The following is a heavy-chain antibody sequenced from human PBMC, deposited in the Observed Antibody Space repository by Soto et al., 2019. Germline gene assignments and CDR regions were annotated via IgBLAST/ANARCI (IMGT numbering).Heavy chain of an antibody. D-gene: IGHD1-26*01. Sequence: QVLVVQSGAEVKKPGSSVKVSCKVSGGTFNLYAMSWVRQASGQGLEWMGGIIPSFNTAKYAQKFQGRVTITADESTSTGYMELSSLRSEDTAVYFCASGPCTLCGNYFDYWGQVTLVTVSS. J-gene: IGHJ4*02. CDR1: GGTFNLYA. CDR3: ASGPCTLCGNYFDY. V-gene: IGHV1-69*01. CDR2: IIPSFNTA.